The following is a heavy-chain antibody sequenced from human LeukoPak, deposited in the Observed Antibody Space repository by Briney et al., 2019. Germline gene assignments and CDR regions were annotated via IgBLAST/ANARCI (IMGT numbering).Heavy chain of an antibody. J-gene: IGHJ4*02. CDR2: FSGSGGST. CDR3: ARGKSLGTGRRDSSGPRYYFDY. CDR1: GFAFSSYA. V-gene: IGHV3-23*01. Sequence: GGSLRLSCAASGFAFSSYAMSWVRQAPGKGLECISGFSGSGGSTYYADSVKGRFTISRDNSKNSLYLQMNSLRAEDTAVYYCARGKSLGTGRRDSSGPRYYFDYWGQGTLVTVSS. D-gene: IGHD3-22*01.